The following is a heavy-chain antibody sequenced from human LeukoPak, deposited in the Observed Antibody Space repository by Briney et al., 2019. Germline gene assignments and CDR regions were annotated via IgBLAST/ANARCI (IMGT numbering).Heavy chain of an antibody. Sequence: ASVKVSCKASGYTFTSYDINWVRQATGQGLEWIGWMNPNSGNTGYAQKFQGRVTITRNTSISTAYMELSSLRSEDTAVYYCARVPKGYDSGRLFDYWGQGTLVTVSS. CDR3: ARVPKGYDSGRLFDY. V-gene: IGHV1-8*03. D-gene: IGHD3-10*01. CDR1: GYTFTSYD. CDR2: MNPNSGNT. J-gene: IGHJ4*02.